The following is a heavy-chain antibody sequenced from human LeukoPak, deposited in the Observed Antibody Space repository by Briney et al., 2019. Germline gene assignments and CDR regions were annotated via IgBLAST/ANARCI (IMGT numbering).Heavy chain of an antibody. CDR2: ISLNNGDI. CDR3: ARAPPGMTMGPGDY. V-gene: IGHV1-18*01. J-gene: IGHJ4*02. Sequence: RASVQVSCKASGYTFSSYGINWVRQAPGQGLEWMGWISLNNGDIVYAQKFQGRVTLTIETSTTTASMEVRSLRSDDTAMYYCARAPPGMTMGPGDYWGQGTLVIVSS. D-gene: IGHD6-13*01. CDR1: GYTFSSYG.